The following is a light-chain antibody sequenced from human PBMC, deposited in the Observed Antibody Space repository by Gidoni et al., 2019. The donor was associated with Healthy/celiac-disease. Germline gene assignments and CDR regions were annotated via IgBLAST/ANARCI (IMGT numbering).Light chain of an antibody. J-gene: IGKJ1*01. CDR3: MQGTHWPPWT. CDR2: KVS. Sequence: DVVMTQSPLSLPVTLGQPASISCRSSLSLVYSDGNHYVNWFQQRPGQSQRRLIYKVSNRDSGVPDRFSGCGSGSDFTLKISRVEAEDVGVYFCMQGTHWPPWTFGQGTKVEIK. CDR1: LSLVYSDGNHY. V-gene: IGKV2-30*01.